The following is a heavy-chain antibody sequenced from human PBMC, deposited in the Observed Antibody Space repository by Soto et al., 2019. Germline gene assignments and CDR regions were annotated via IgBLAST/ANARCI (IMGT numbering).Heavy chain of an antibody. V-gene: IGHV1-8*02. Sequence: ASVKVSCKASGYTFTGYYMHWVRPAPGQGLEWLGWMDPNSGSTGYAQNFQGRITMTRNISRNTAHMELSSLQSEDTAVYYCARERKFDFWRKGLDVWGQGTTVTVSS. CDR2: MDPNSGST. CDR3: ARERKFDFWRKGLDV. J-gene: IGHJ6*02. D-gene: IGHD3-3*01. CDR1: GYTFTGYY.